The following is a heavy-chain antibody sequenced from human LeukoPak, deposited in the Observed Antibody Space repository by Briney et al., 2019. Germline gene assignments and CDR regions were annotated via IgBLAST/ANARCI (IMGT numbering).Heavy chain of an antibody. CDR3: ARQFDSSGRYSREYYFDY. Sequence: GESLKISCKGSGYSFASYWIGWVRQMSGKGLEWMGIIYPGDSDTRYSPSFQGQVTISADKSISTAYLQWSSLKASDTAMYYCARQFDSSGRYSREYYFDYWGQGTLVTVSS. J-gene: IGHJ4*02. V-gene: IGHV5-51*01. CDR1: GYSFASYW. D-gene: IGHD6-19*01. CDR2: IYPGDSDT.